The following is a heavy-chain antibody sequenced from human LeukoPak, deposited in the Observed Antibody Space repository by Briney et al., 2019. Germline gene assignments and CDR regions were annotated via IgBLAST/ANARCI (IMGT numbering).Heavy chain of an antibody. D-gene: IGHD1-26*01. CDR1: GYIFTSYW. Sequence: GESLQISCKGSGYIFTSYWIGWVRQLPGKGLEWMGIIYPGDSDTRYSPSFQGQVTISADKSISTAYLQWSSLKASDTAMYYCARREGVVGTNWFDTWGQGTLVTVSS. CDR3: ARREGVVGTNWFDT. J-gene: IGHJ5*02. CDR2: IYPGDSDT. V-gene: IGHV5-51*01.